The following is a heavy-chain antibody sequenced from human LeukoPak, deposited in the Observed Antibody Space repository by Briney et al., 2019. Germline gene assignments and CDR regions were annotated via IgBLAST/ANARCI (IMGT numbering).Heavy chain of an antibody. CDR2: IIPILGIA. CDR1: GGTFSSYA. D-gene: IGHD6-19*01. V-gene: IGHV1-69*04. Sequence: ASVKVSCKASGGTFSSYAISWVRQAPGQGLEWMGRIIPILGIANYAQQFQGRVTITANKSTSTAYMELSSLRSEDTAVYYCARVSPAVADYNRFEPGGQGTRVSVP. CDR3: ARVSPAVADYNRFEP. J-gene: IGHJ5*02.